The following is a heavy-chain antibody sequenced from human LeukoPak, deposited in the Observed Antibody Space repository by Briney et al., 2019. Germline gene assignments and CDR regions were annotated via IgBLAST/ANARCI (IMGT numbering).Heavy chain of an antibody. V-gene: IGHV3-21*01. CDR3: ARVFIGDYGDYQFDY. J-gene: IGHJ4*02. CDR1: GFTFSSYS. CDR2: ISRSSNYK. Sequence: PGGSLRLSCAASGFTFSSYSMKWVRQAPGKGLEWVSSISRSSNYKYYADSVKGRFTISRDNAKNSLYLQMNSLRAEDTAVYYCARVFIGDYGDYQFDYWGQGTLVTVSS. D-gene: IGHD4-17*01.